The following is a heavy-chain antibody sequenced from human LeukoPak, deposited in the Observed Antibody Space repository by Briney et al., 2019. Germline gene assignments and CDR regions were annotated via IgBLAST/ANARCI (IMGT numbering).Heavy chain of an antibody. Sequence: PGGSLRLSCAASGFTFSDYCMSWVRQAPGEGLEWVSTFSAYSGSTYYADSVKGRFTISRDNSKNTLYLQMNSLRADDTAVYYCAKKIGAYSGSPFDSWGQGTLVTVSS. CDR1: GFTFSDYC. CDR2: FSAYSGST. V-gene: IGHV3-23*01. D-gene: IGHD6-13*01. J-gene: IGHJ4*02. CDR3: AKKIGAYSGSPFDS.